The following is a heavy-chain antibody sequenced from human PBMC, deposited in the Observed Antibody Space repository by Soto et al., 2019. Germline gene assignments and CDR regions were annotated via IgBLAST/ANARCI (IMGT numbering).Heavy chain of an antibody. CDR3: ARLYSRGWPRGYLDY. Sequence: ASVPVSFTASGHTFPDSGITLGRQTPGQGLEWMGWISVYHGSTNYAQKFQGRVTMTTDTSTSTAYMELRSLRSDDTAVYYCARLYSRGWPRGYLDYWGQGTRVTISS. V-gene: IGHV1-18*01. J-gene: IGHJ4*02. CDR1: GHTFPDSG. D-gene: IGHD6-19*01. CDR2: ISVYHGST.